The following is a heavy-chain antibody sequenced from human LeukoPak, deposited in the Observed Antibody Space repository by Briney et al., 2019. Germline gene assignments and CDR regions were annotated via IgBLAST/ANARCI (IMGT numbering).Heavy chain of an antibody. D-gene: IGHD1-26*01. Sequence: PSETLSLTCTVSGGSNSSYYWSWIRQPAGKGLEWIGRIYTSGSTNYNPSLKSRVTMSVDTSKNQFSLKLSSVTAADTAVYYCARDLVSGSYHYYYYMDVWGKGTTVTISS. V-gene: IGHV4-4*07. CDR1: GGSNSSYY. J-gene: IGHJ6*03. CDR2: IYTSGST. CDR3: ARDLVSGSYHYYYYMDV.